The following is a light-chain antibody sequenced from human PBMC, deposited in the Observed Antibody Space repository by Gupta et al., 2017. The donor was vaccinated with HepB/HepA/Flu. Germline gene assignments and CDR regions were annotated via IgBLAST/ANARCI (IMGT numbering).Light chain of an antibody. Sequence: DIQMTHSPSSLSASVGDRVTITCRASQSISSYLNWYKQKPGKAPKLLIYAASSWQSGVPSRFSGSGYGKDLTLTISSRQQEDFATYYCHQSYSNPPWTFGQGTKVEIK. CDR2: AAS. CDR3: HQSYSNPPWT. V-gene: IGKV1-39*01. CDR1: QSISSY. J-gene: IGKJ1*01.